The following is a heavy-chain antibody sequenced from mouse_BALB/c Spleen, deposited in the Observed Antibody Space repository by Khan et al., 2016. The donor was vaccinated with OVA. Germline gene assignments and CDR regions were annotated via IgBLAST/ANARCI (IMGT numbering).Heavy chain of an antibody. J-gene: IGHJ3*01. CDR2: IDPFNGGT. V-gene: IGHV1S135*01. D-gene: IGHD2-13*01. CDR1: GYSFSNYY. Sequence: MQLEESRPELMKPGASVKISCKASGYSFSNYYIHWVKQSHGQSLEWIGYIDPFNGGTTYNQKFKGTATLTVDKSSSTAYMNLSSLTSEDSAVYYCTRLGTTGCVTYWGQGTLVTVSA. CDR3: TRLGTTGCVTY.